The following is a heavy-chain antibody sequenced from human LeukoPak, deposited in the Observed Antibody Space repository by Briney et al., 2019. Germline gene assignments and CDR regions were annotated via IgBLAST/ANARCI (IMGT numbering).Heavy chain of an antibody. CDR2: IIPIFGTA. CDR3: ARSFAGFYYFDY. CDR1: GGTFSSYA. Sequence: GASVKVSCKASGGTFSSYAISWVRQAPGQGLEWMGGIIPIFGTANYAQKFQGRVTITADESTSTAYMELSSLRSEDTAVYYCARSFAGFYYFDYWGQGTLVTVSS. J-gene: IGHJ4*02. D-gene: IGHD1-14*01. V-gene: IGHV1-69*13.